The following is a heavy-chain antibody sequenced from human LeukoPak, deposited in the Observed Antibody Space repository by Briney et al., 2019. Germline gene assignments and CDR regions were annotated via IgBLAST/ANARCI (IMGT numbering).Heavy chain of an antibody. Sequence: ASVNVSCKASGYTFTNYGVTWVRQVPGQGLEWVGWISAFDGNTNYAQRLQDRVTMTTDTSTSTAYMELRSLRSDDTAVYYCARLAIAAAGPYYYSYMDIWGEGTTVTVSS. CDR1: GYTFTNYG. D-gene: IGHD6-13*01. CDR2: ISAFDGNT. V-gene: IGHV1-18*01. J-gene: IGHJ6*03. CDR3: ARLAIAAAGPYYYSYMDI.